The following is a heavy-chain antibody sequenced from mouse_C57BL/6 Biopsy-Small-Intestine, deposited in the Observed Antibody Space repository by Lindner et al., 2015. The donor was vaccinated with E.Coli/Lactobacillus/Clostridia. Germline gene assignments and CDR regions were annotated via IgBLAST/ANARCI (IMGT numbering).Heavy chain of an antibody. D-gene: IGHD2-2*01. J-gene: IGHJ2*01. Sequence: VQLQESGAELVKPGASVKISCKTSGYVFSNYWMNWVKQRPGKGLEWIGQIYPGDGDTNYNGEFKGKATLTADKSSSTVYMQLSSLTSEDSAVYFCARVGYPHFDYWGQGTTLTVSS. V-gene: IGHV1-80*01. CDR3: ARVGYPHFDY. CDR1: GYVFSNYW. CDR2: IYPGDGDT.